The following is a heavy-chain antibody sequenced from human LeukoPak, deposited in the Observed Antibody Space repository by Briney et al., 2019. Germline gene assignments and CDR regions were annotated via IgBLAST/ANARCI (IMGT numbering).Heavy chain of an antibody. CDR2: IYYSGST. D-gene: IGHD3-10*01. CDR3: ATLTGAPFDY. J-gene: IGHJ4*02. Sequence: PSETLSLTCTVSGGSISSSSYCWGWIRQPPGKGLEWIGSIYYSGSTYYNPSLKSRVTISVDTSKDQFSLKLSSVTAADTAVYYCATLTGAPFDYWGQGTLVTVSS. CDR1: GGSISSSSYC. V-gene: IGHV4-39*01.